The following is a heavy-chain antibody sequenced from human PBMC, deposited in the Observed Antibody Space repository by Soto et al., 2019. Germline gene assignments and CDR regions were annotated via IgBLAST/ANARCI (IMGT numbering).Heavy chain of an antibody. J-gene: IGHJ5*02. Sequence: WTWIRQPPGKGLEWIAEINHSGTTNYNPSLKSRVTTSIDTSKNQFSLKLSSVTAADTAVYYCARGRSYYGAGSINWFDPWGQGTLVTVSS. CDR3: ARGRSYYGAGSINWFDP. D-gene: IGHD3-10*01. V-gene: IGHV4-34*01. CDR2: INHSGTT.